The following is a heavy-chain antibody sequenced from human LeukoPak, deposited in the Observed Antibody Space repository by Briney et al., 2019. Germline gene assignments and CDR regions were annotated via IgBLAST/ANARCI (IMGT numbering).Heavy chain of an antibody. CDR1: GYSITTGHY. CDR3: ARPFKDTTVTSGFDY. J-gene: IGHJ4*02. CDR2: IHHSGTA. V-gene: IGHV4-38-2*01. Sequence: SETLSLTCAVSGYSITTGHYWGWIRQPPGTGLEWIGSIHHSGTAYYNPSLKSRVTISVDTSKNQFSLNLSSVTAADTAVYYRARPFKDTTVTSGFDYWGQGTLVTVSS. D-gene: IGHD4-17*01.